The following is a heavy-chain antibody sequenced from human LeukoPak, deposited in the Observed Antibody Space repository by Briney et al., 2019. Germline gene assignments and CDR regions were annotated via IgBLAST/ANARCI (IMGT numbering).Heavy chain of an antibody. CDR1: GFTFSSYE. Sequence: PGGSLRLSCAASGFTFSSYEMNWVRQAPGKGLEWVGFIRSKPYGGTTEYAASVKGRFTISRDDSKSIASLQMNSLKTEDTAVYYCTRARSITGTTGDYWGQGTLVTVSS. CDR2: IRSKPYGGTT. V-gene: IGHV3-49*04. CDR3: TRARSITGTTGDY. J-gene: IGHJ4*02. D-gene: IGHD1-7*01.